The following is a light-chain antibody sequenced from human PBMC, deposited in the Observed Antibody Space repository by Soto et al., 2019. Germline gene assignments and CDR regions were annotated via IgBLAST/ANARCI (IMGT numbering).Light chain of an antibody. Sequence: DIQMTQSPSTLPASVGDRVTITCRASQTISSWLAWYQQKPGKAPDLLIYDASRLAGGVPSRFSGSETGTDFSLTISSLQPEEFSTYYCQQSYSTPRTFGQGTKVEVE. CDR3: QQSYSTPRT. CDR1: QTISSW. V-gene: IGKV1-5*01. J-gene: IGKJ1*01. CDR2: DAS.